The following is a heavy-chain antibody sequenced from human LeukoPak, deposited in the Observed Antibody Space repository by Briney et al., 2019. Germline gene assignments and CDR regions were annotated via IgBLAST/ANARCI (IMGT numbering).Heavy chain of an antibody. CDR1: GCTFTSYG. V-gene: IGHV1-69*05. D-gene: IGHD1-7*01. J-gene: IGHJ6*03. CDR2: IIPIFGTA. Sequence: SVKVSCKASGCTFTSYGISWVRQAPGQGLEWMGRIIPIFGTANYAQKFQGRVTLTTDESTSTAYMELSSLRSEDTAVYYCARDTGGEYGTSGYYYYYYMDVWGKGTTVTVSS. CDR3: ARDTGGEYGTSGYYYYYYMDV.